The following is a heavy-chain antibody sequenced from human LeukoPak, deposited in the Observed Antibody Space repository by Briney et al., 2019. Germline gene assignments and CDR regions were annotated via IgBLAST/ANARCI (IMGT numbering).Heavy chain of an antibody. CDR3: ARGAITMVRGWEFDY. CDR1: GLTVSTNY. CDR2: IYSGGSI. D-gene: IGHD3-10*01. Sequence: GGSLRLSCAASGLTVSTNYMSWVRQAPGKGLEWVSVIYSGGSIYNTNYVKGRFTISRDHSKNTLYLQMNNLRAEGTAVYYCARGAITMVRGWEFDYWGQGTLVAVSS. J-gene: IGHJ4*02. V-gene: IGHV3-66*01.